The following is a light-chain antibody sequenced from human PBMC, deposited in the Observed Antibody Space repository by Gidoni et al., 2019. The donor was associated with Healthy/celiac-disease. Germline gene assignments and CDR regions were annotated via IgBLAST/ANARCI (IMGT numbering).Light chain of an antibody. CDR2: DAS. Sequence: DIMLTQSPATLSLSPRERATLSCRASQSVSSYLAWYQQKPGQAPRLLIYDASNRATGSPASFSGSGSGTDFTLTISSLEPEDFAVYYCQQRSNWPPTFGQGTKVEIK. V-gene: IGKV3-11*01. CDR1: QSVSSY. CDR3: QQRSNWPPT. J-gene: IGKJ1*01.